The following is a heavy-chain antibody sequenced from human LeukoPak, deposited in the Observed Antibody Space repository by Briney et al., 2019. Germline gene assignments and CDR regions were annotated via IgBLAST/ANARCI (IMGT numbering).Heavy chain of an antibody. CDR1: GFTLSSYA. CDR3: AGYVWGTYRYTNY. J-gene: IGHJ4*02. D-gene: IGHD3-16*02. V-gene: IGHV3-23*01. CDR2: ISGHSDST. Sequence: GGSLRLSCAASGFTLSSYAMSWVRQAPGQGPEWVSGISGHSDSTYHADSVKGRFTISRDNSKNTLYLQMNSLRAEDTAVYYCAGYVWGTYRYTNYWGQGTLVTVSS.